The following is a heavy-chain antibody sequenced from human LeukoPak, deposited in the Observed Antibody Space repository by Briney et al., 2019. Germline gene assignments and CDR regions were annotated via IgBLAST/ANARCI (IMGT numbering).Heavy chain of an antibody. CDR3: ARLTSGYYDY. Sequence: GGSLRLSCAASGFTFSSYGMHWVRQAPGKGLEWVAVISYDGSNKYYADSVKGRFAISRDNSKNTLYLQMNSLRAEDTAVYYCARLTSGYYDYWGQGTLVTVSS. CDR1: GFTFSSYG. D-gene: IGHD3-22*01. J-gene: IGHJ4*02. CDR2: ISYDGSNK. V-gene: IGHV3-30*03.